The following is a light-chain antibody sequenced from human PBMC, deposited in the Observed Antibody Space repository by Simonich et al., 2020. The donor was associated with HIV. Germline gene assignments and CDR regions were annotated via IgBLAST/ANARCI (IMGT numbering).Light chain of an antibody. CDR1: QSISIN. CDR3: QQYNNWPPFT. CDR2: GAS. V-gene: IGKV3-15*01. J-gene: IGKJ3*01. Sequence: EIVMTQSPVTLSVSPGERATISCRASQSISINLAWYQQKPGQAPRLLIYGASTRATGIPARFSGSGSGTEFTLTISSMQSEDFAVYYCQQYNNWPPFTFGPGTKVDIK.